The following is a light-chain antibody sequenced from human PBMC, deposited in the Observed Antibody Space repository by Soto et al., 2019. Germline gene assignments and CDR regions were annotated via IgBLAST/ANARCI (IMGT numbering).Light chain of an antibody. V-gene: IGKV3-15*01. CDR2: GAS. Sequence: EIVMMQSPDTLSVSAGERAILSCKTSQSITDHLAWYQQKPGQAPRLLVYGASRRAADIPGRFSGSGSGTEFALTISSVQSEEYGVYSWQHYHNWPLTFGQGTKLEIK. J-gene: IGKJ2*01. CDR3: QHYHNWPLT. CDR1: QSITDH.